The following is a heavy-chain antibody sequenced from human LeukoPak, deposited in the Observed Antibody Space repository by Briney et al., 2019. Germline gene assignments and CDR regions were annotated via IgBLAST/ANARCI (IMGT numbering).Heavy chain of an antibody. CDR1: GYSFNSYW. Sequence: GESLKISCKGSGYSFNSYWIGWVRQMPGKGLEWMWIIYPDDSDTRYSPSFQGQVTISADKSISTAYLQSSSLNASDTAMVYCARVSSGRFREVLFDYWGQGTLVTVSS. CDR3: ARVSSGRFREVLFDY. D-gene: IGHD3-10*01. J-gene: IGHJ4*02. V-gene: IGHV5-51*01. CDR2: IYPDDSDT.